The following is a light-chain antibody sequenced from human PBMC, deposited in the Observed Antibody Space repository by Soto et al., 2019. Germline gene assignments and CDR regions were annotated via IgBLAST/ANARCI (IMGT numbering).Light chain of an antibody. V-gene: IGKV4-1*01. Sequence: DIVMTQSPDSLAVSLGERATINCKFSQSVLYISNNKNYLAWYQQKPGQPPKLVSYWASTRESGVPNRFSGRGSGTDFSLTISSLQAEDVAVYYCKQYYSTLWTFGQGTKVEIK. CDR3: KQYYSTLWT. CDR2: WAS. J-gene: IGKJ1*01. CDR1: QSVLYISNNKNY.